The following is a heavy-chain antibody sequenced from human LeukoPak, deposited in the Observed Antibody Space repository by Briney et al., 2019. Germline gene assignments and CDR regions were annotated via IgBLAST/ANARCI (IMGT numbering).Heavy chain of an antibody. J-gene: IGHJ4*02. CDR3: ARSGGRGSGWAY. CDR1: GFTFSSYW. D-gene: IGHD6-25*01. Sequence: GGSLRLSCAASGFTFSSYWMSWVRQAPGKGLEWVANIKQDGSETYYVDSVKGRFNISRDNVKNSLFLQMNSLRGEDTAVYYCARSGGRGSGWAYWGQGILVTVSS. V-gene: IGHV3-7*01. CDR2: IKQDGSET.